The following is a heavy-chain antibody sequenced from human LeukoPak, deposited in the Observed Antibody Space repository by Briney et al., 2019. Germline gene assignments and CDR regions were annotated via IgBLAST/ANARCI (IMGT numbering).Heavy chain of an antibody. CDR1: GARVTGTVCY. J-gene: IGHJ4*02. CDR3: ARDRSSAVAGYHFDN. Sequence: PSETLSLTCSVSGARVTGTVCYWGWIRQPAGKGLEWIGRIYTAGSTNYNPSLKSRVTMSVDTSKNQFSLKLTSVTAADTAVYYCARDRSSAVAGYHFDNWGQGTLVTVSS. V-gene: IGHV4-61*02. CDR2: IYTAGST. D-gene: IGHD6-19*01.